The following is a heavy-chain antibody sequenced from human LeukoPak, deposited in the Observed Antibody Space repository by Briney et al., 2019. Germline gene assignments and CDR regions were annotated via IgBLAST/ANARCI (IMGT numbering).Heavy chain of an antibody. CDR1: GYTFTSYG. CDR3: ARGVHDFYDILTGYYMENAFDP. Sequence: ASVKVSCKASGYTFTSYGISWVRQAPGQGLEWMGWISAYNGNTNYAQKLQGRVTMTTDTSTSTAYMELRSLRSDDTAVYYCARGVHDFYDILTGYYMENAFDPWGQGTLVTVSS. V-gene: IGHV1-18*01. D-gene: IGHD3-9*01. J-gene: IGHJ5*02. CDR2: ISAYNGNT.